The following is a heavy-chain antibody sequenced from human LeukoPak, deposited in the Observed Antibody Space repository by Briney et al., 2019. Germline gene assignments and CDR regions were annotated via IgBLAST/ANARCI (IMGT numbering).Heavy chain of an antibody. V-gene: IGHV4-59*01. Sequence: PSETLPLTCTVSGGSISSYYWSWIRQPPGKGLEWIGYIYYSGSTNYNPSLKSRVTISVDTSKNQFSLKLSSVTAADTAVYYCARDPAVAGNNWFDPWGQGTLVTVSS. CDR2: IYYSGST. CDR1: GGSISSYY. D-gene: IGHD6-19*01. J-gene: IGHJ5*02. CDR3: ARDPAVAGNNWFDP.